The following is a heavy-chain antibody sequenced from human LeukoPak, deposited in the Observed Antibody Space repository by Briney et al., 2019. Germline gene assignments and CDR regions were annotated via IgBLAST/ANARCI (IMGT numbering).Heavy chain of an antibody. J-gene: IGHJ6*02. CDR2: IYYSGST. Sequence: SETLSLTCGVYGGSFSGYSWNWIRQPPGKGLEWIGSIYYSGSTYYNPSLKSRVTISVDTSKNQFSLKLSSVTAADTAVYYCARLGCSGGSCYSNYYYGMDVWGQGTTVTVSS. D-gene: IGHD2-15*01. V-gene: IGHV4-39*01. CDR3: ARLGCSGGSCYSNYYYGMDV. CDR1: GGSFSGYS.